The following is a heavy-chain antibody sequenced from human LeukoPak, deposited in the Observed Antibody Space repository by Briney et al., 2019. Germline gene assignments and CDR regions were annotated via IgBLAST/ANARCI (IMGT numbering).Heavy chain of an antibody. Sequence: GGSLRLSCAASGFTFNTYAMTWVRQAPGKGLEWVSAISDSGGRTYYADSVKGRFTISRDNAKNSLYLQMNSLRAEDTAVYYCARDKVWAIFGVVAGYGMDVWGQGTTVTVSS. CDR1: GFTFNTYA. D-gene: IGHD3-3*01. J-gene: IGHJ6*02. CDR2: ISDSGGRT. CDR3: ARDKVWAIFGVVAGYGMDV. V-gene: IGHV3-23*01.